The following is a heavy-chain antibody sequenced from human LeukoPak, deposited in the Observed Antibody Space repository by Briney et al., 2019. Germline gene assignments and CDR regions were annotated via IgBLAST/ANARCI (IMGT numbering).Heavy chain of an antibody. Sequence: SGGSLRLSCAASGFAFSNYGIHWVRQAPGKGLEWVAFIRYDGTIKKYADSVKGRFTISRDNSKNTLFLQMNSLRSEDTAVYYCATTRGEWLVPGLFDYWGQGTLVTVSS. J-gene: IGHJ4*02. CDR1: GFAFSNYG. CDR2: IRYDGTIK. V-gene: IGHV3-30*02. CDR3: ATTRGEWLVPGLFDY. D-gene: IGHD6-19*01.